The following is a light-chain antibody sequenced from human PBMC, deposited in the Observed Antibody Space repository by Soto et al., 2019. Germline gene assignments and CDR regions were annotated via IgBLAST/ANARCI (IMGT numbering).Light chain of an antibody. V-gene: IGKV3-15*01. CDR2: GAS. CDR1: QSVSSN. Sequence: EIVMTQSPTNLSVSPGARATLSCRASQSVSSNLAWYQQKPGQAPRLLIYGASTRATGIPDRFSGSESGTDFTLSSSRLEPEDFGVYYCQQYAGTPTFGQGTLLEV. J-gene: IGKJ5*01. CDR3: QQYAGTPT.